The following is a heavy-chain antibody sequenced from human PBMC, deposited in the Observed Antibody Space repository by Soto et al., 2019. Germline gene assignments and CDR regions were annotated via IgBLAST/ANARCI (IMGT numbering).Heavy chain of an antibody. V-gene: IGHV1-69*13. CDR2: IIPMFGTA. CDR3: ARSVGVTTLSYLDY. J-gene: IGHJ4*02. D-gene: IGHD1-26*01. CDR1: GGTFRSYG. Sequence: SVKVSCKAAGGTFRSYGISWVRQAPGQGLEWMGGIIPMFGTATHTQNFQGRLTITADESTSTAYMELSSLRSEDTAVYFCARSVGVTTLSYLDYWGQGTLVSVSS.